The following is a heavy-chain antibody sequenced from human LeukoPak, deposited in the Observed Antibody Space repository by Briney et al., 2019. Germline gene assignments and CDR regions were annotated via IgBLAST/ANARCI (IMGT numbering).Heavy chain of an antibody. D-gene: IGHD3-10*01. CDR2: KKQDGSEK. CDR3: ARENARFGENKGYFDY. CDR1: GFTFSSYW. V-gene: IGHV3-7*03. Sequence: PGGSLRLSCAASGFTFSSYWMSWVRQAPGKGLEWVANKKQDGSEKYYVDSVKGRFTISRDNAKNSLYLQMNSLRAEDTAVYYCARENARFGENKGYFDYWGQGTLVTASS. J-gene: IGHJ4*02.